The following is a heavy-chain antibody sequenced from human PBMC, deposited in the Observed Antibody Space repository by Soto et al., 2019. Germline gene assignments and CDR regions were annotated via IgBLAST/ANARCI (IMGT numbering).Heavy chain of an antibody. CDR1: GYSFTRYA. CDR2: TNAVNGNT. J-gene: IGHJ6*02. Sequence: ASVKVSCKASGYSFTRYAIHWVRQAPGQSLEWMGWTNAVNGNTKYSQKFQGRVTITRDTSASTAYMELSSLRSEDTSVYYCGRDSKWDNYCDGLDVWGQGTTVTVSS. CDR3: GRDSKWDNYCDGLDV. V-gene: IGHV1-3*01. D-gene: IGHD4-4*01.